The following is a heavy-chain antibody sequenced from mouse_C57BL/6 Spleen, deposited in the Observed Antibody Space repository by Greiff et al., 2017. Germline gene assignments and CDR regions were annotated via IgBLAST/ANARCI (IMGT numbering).Heavy chain of an antibody. CDR3: ARGGLYGSSAYWYFDV. V-gene: IGHV1-47*01. Sequence: QVQLQQSGAELVKPGASVKMSCKASGYTFTTYPIEWMKQNHGKSLEWIGNFHPYNDDTKYNEKFKGKATLTVEKSSSTVYLELSRLTSDDSAVXYCARGGLYGSSAYWYFDVWGTGTTVTVSS. CDR2: FHPYNDDT. J-gene: IGHJ1*03. CDR1: GYTFTTYP. D-gene: IGHD1-1*01.